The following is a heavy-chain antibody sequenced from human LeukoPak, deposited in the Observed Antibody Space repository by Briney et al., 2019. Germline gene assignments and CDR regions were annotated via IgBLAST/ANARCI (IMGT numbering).Heavy chain of an antibody. Sequence: SETLSLTCAVSGGSISSSNWWSWVRQPPGKGLEWIGEIAHDGTRNYNPSLRSRVAMSFDRANNYFSLSLTAVTAADTALYYGTRENRPFCPFAFWGQGVMVTVSS. J-gene: IGHJ4*02. V-gene: IGHV4-4*02. D-gene: IGHD2/OR15-2a*01. CDR2: IAHDGTR. CDR3: TRENRPFCPFAF. CDR1: GGSISSSNW.